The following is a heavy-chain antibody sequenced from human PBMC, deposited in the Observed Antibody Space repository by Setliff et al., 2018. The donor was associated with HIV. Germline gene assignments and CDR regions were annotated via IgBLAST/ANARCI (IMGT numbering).Heavy chain of an antibody. J-gene: IGHJ4*02. V-gene: IGHV4-39*07. CDR2: IYHTGST. CDR1: GGSINSTSYY. CDR3: ARGSKAAAGPPDF. Sequence: PSETLSLTCTVSGGSINSTSYYWGWIRQPPGNGLEWIGSIYHTGSTYYNPSLKSRVTISVDTSKNQFSLKLSSVTAEDTALYYCARGSKAAAGPPDFWGQGTLVTVSS. D-gene: IGHD6-13*01.